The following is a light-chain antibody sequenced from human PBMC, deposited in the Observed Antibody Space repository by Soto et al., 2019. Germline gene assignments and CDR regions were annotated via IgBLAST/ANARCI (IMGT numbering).Light chain of an antibody. CDR1: QSVSSY. CDR2: DAV. Sequence: EIVLTQSPVTLSLSPGESATLSCRTSQSVSSYLAWYQQKPGQAPRLLIYDAVNRATGITGRFSGSGFETDFTLTISSLEPEDFAVYYCQQRSNWPYTFGQGTKLEIK. CDR3: QQRSNWPYT. V-gene: IGKV3-11*01. J-gene: IGKJ2*01.